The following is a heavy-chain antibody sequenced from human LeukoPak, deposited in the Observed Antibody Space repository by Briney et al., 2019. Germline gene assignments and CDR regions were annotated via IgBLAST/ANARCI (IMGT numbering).Heavy chain of an antibody. Sequence: SETLSLTCTVSGYSISSGYYWGWIRQPPGKGLEWIGSIYYSGSTYYNPSLKSRVTISVDTSKNQFSLKLSSVTAADTAVYYCARHDWGGNYFDYWGQGTLVTVSS. J-gene: IGHJ4*02. CDR3: ARHDWGGNYFDY. CDR2: IYYSGST. CDR1: GYSISSGYY. D-gene: IGHD3-16*01. V-gene: IGHV4-38-2*02.